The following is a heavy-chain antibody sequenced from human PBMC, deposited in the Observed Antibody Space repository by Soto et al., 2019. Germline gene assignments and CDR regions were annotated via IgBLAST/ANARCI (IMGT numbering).Heavy chain of an antibody. CDR3: AKEGYSSSWYSDAFDI. CDR2: ISWNSGSI. V-gene: IGHV3-9*01. CDR1: GFTFDDYA. D-gene: IGHD6-13*01. Sequence: EVQLVESGGGFGQPGRSLRLSCAASGFTFDDYAMHWVRQAPGKGLEWVSGISWNSGSIGYADSVKGRFTISRDNAKNSLYLQMNSLRAEDTALYYCAKEGYSSSWYSDAFDIWGQGTMVTVSS. J-gene: IGHJ3*02.